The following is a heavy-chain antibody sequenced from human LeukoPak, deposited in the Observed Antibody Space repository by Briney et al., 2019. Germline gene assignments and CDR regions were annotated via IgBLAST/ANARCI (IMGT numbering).Heavy chain of an antibody. CDR3: ARGDASGRPGIAFDY. Sequence: SETLSLTCNVSGGPISNNYWSWIRQPPGKGLEWIGYFHDSESTNYNPSLKSRVSISVDTSKKQVSLKLSSVTAADTAVYYCARGDASGRPGIAFDYWGQGTLVTVSS. CDR2: FHDSEST. J-gene: IGHJ4*02. D-gene: IGHD1-26*01. CDR1: GGPISNNY. V-gene: IGHV4-59*01.